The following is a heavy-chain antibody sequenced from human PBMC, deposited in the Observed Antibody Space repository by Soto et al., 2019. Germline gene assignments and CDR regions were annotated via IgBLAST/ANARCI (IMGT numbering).Heavy chain of an antibody. CDR2: IYSGGST. Sequence: HPGGSLRLSCAASGFTVSSNYMSWVRQAPGKGLEWVSVIYSGGSTYYADSVKGRFTISRHNSKNTLYLQMNSLRAEDTTVYYCARYCSGGSCFYGMDVWGQGTTVTVSS. J-gene: IGHJ6*02. CDR3: ARYCSGGSCFYGMDV. V-gene: IGHV3-53*04. D-gene: IGHD2-15*01. CDR1: GFTVSSNY.